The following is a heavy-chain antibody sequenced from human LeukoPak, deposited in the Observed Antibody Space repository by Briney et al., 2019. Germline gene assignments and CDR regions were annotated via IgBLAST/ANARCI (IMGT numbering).Heavy chain of an antibody. Sequence: GGSLRLSCAASGFTFSTYAMSWVRQAPEKGLEWVSAISGSGGTTYYADSVKGRFTISRDNSKNTLYLQMNSLRADDTAVYYCAKEFGYCSGGSCYSVGYFDFWGQGTLVTVSS. V-gene: IGHV3-23*01. D-gene: IGHD2-15*01. CDR1: GFTFSTYA. J-gene: IGHJ4*02. CDR3: AKEFGYCSGGSCYSVGYFDF. CDR2: ISGSGGTT.